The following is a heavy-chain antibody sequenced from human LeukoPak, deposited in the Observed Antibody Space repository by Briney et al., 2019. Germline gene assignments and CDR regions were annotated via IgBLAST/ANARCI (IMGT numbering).Heavy chain of an antibody. V-gene: IGHV1-2*02. D-gene: IGHD3-3*01. J-gene: IGHJ6*02. CDR2: INPNSGGT. CDR3: ARVVRREYDFWSDYSDYYYGMDV. CDR1: GYTFTGYY. Sequence: ASVKVSCKASGYTFTGYYMHWVRQAPGQGLEWMGWINPNSGGTNYAQKFQGRVTMTRDTSISTAYMELSRLRSDDTAVYYCARVVRREYDFWSDYSDYYYGMDVWGQGTTVTVSS.